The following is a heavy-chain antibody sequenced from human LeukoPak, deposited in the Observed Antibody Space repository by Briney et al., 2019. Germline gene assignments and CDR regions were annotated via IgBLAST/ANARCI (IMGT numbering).Heavy chain of an antibody. CDR2: IYSGGST. CDR1: GFTVSSNH. CDR3: ARGPAGCN. D-gene: IGHD4/OR15-4a*01. V-gene: IGHV3-53*01. J-gene: IGHJ4*02. Sequence: PGGSLRLSCAASGFTVSSNHMSWVRQAPGKGLEWVSVIYSGGSTDYADSVKGRFTISRDILKNTLYLQMNSLRAEDTAVYYCARGPAGCNWGQGTLVTVSS.